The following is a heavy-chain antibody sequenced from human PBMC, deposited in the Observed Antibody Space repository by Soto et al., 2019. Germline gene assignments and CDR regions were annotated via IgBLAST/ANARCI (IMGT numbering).Heavy chain of an antibody. CDR2: IYYDGSV. V-gene: IGHV4-39*01. CDR1: GGAIRNSVYY. J-gene: IGHJ4*02. CDR3: ARHRIAMDGPLDY. D-gene: IGHD6-19*01. Sequence: PSETLSLTCTVSGGAIRNSVYYWGWIRQPPGKGLEWIGTIYYDGSVAYSPSLKSRVTLSVDTSRNHFSVKINSVTAADTAVYFCARHRIAMDGPLDYLGQRTLVTLSS.